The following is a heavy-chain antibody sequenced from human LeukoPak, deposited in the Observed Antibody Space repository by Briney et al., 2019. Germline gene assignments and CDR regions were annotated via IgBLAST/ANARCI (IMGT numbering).Heavy chain of an antibody. Sequence: QVQLVESGGGVVQPGRSLRVSCAASGFTFSNFGMHWVRQAPGKGLEWVAVIWYDGSDKYYRDSVKGRFTVSKDNSKNTLSLQMNSLRAEDTAVYYCARDRGGVHFLDLWGQGTLVTVSS. CDR3: ARDRGGVHFLDL. CDR1: GFTFSNFG. D-gene: IGHD2-8*01. CDR2: IWYDGSDK. V-gene: IGHV3-33*01. J-gene: IGHJ4*02.